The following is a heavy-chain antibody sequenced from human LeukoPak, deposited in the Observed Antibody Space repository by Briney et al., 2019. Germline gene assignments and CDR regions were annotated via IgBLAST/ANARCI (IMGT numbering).Heavy chain of an antibody. CDR1: AASVSSGDYS. J-gene: IGHJ2*01. CDR2: IYKRENT. V-gene: IGHV4-30-4*02. Sequence: PSDTLSLTCAVLAASVSSGDYSWTWIRQPPGRGLGWTGSIYKRENTYYNSTLNSSVTISIDTSKNQFSLNLKSVTAAETAVYYCAREMFYYGAGSHFAYWYFDLWGRGTPVTVSS. D-gene: IGHD3-10*01. CDR3: AREMFYYGAGSHFAYWYFDL.